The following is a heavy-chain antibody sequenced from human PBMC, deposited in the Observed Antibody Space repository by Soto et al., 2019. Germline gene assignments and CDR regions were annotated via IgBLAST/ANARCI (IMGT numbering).Heavy chain of an antibody. V-gene: IGHV3-23*01. D-gene: IGHD1-1*01. CDR1: GFTFSSYA. CDR3: AKVGEYNSDY. J-gene: IGHJ4*01. Sequence: PGGSLRLSCAASGFTFSSYAMSWVRQTPGKGLEWVSGISGGGGSIYYADSVKGRFTISRDNSKNTVYLQMNSLRAEDTAVYHCAKVGEYNSDYWGQGTLVTVSS. CDR2: ISGGGGSI.